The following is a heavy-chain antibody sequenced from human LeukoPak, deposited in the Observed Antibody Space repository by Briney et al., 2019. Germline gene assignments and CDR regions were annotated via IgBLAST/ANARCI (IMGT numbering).Heavy chain of an antibody. CDR3: VKGRVVGAPANDAFHI. CDR2: INWNGGST. CDR1: GFTFDDYG. D-gene: IGHD1-26*01. J-gene: IGHJ3*02. V-gene: IGHV3-20*04. Sequence: PGGSLRLSCAASGFTFDDYGMSWVRQAPGKGLEWVSGINWNGGSTGYADSVKGRFTISRDNAKNSLYLHMKSLRAEDTAFYYCVKGRVVGAPANDAFHIWGQGTMVIVSS.